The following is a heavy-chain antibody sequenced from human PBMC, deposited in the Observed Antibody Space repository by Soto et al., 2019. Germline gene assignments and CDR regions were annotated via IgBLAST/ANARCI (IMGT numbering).Heavy chain of an antibody. V-gene: IGHV1-69*01. Sequence: QVQLVQSGAEVKKPGSSVKVSCKASGGTFGSYAISWVRQSPGQGLEWMGGIIPIPGTANYAQKFQGRVTITADEPTSTAYIELSSLRSEDTAVYYCARSHGSSTSLEIYYYYYYGMDVWGQGTTVTVSS. CDR3: ARSHGSSTSLEIYYYYYYGMDV. J-gene: IGHJ6*02. D-gene: IGHD2-2*01. CDR1: GGTFGSYA. CDR2: IIPIPGTA.